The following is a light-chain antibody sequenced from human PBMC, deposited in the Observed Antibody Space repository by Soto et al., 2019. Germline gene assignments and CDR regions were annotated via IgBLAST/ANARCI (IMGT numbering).Light chain of an antibody. CDR1: SSNIGAGYD. V-gene: IGLV1-40*01. Sequence: QSVLTQPPSESGAPGQRVTISCTGSSSNIGAGYDVHWYQQLPGTAPKLLIYHNSDRPSGVPDRFSGSKSGTSASLAITGLQAEDEADYYCQSYDSGLSAFYVFGTGTKLTVL. CDR2: HNS. CDR3: QSYDSGLSAFYV. J-gene: IGLJ1*01.